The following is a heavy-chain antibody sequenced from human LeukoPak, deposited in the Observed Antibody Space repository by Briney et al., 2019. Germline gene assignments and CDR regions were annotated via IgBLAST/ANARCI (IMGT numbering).Heavy chain of an antibody. CDR2: INHSGST. D-gene: IGHD3-22*01. Sequence: SETLSLTCAVYGGSFSGYYWSWIRQPPGKGLEWIGEINHSGSTNYNPSLKSRVTISVDTSMNQFSLKLSSVTAADTAVYYCARGPHSSGYYLFYYYYGMDVWGQGTTVTVSS. CDR3: ARGPHSSGYYLFYYYYGMDV. V-gene: IGHV4-34*01. J-gene: IGHJ6*02. CDR1: GGSFSGYY.